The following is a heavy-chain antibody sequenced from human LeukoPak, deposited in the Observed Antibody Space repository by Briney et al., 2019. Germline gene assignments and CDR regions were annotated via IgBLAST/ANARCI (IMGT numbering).Heavy chain of an antibody. V-gene: IGHV4-61*02. CDR1: GGSISSGSYY. Sequence: SETLSLTCTVSGGSISSGSYYWRWIRQPAGKGLEWIVRIYTSGSTNYNPSLKSRVTISVDTSKNQFSLKLSSVTAADTAVYYCARGAGAFDIWGQGTMVTVSS. CDR3: ARGAGAFDI. J-gene: IGHJ3*02. CDR2: IYTSGST.